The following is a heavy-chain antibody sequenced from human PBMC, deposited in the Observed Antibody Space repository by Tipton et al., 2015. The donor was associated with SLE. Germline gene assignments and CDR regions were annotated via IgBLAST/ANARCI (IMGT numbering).Heavy chain of an antibody. CDR1: GFTFSSYA. CDR3: AKTLQGLGYCSGGSCYDAFDI. Sequence: SLRLSCAASGFTFSSYAMSWVRQVPGKGLEWVSAISGSGGSTYYADSVKGRFTISRDNSKNTLYLQMNSLRAEVTAVYYCAKTLQGLGYCSGGSCYDAFDIWGQGTMVTVSS. CDR2: ISGSGGST. J-gene: IGHJ3*02. D-gene: IGHD2-15*01. V-gene: IGHV3-23*01.